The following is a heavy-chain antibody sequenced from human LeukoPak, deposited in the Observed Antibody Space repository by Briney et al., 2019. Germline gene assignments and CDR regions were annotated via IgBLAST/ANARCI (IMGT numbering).Heavy chain of an antibody. V-gene: IGHV1-2*02. CDR3: ARECSGTYCGED. D-gene: IGHD1-26*01. Sequence: ASVKVSCKASGYTFTVYYMHWVRQAPGQGLERMGWIHPNSGGTKYAQNFEGRVTMTRDTSITTAYMELSSLRSDDTAIYYCARECSGTYCGEDWGQGTLVTVSS. CDR1: GYTFTVYY. J-gene: IGHJ4*02. CDR2: IHPNSGGT.